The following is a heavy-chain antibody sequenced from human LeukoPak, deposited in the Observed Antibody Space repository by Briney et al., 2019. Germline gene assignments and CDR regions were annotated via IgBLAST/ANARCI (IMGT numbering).Heavy chain of an antibody. J-gene: IGHJ5*02. CDR2: VSYSGTN. Sequence: PSETLSLTCTVSGDSVSSSRYYWVWIRQPPGKGLEWIGSVSYSGTNYNNPSLKSRVTISVDTSKNQFSVKLTSVTAADTAMYYCASLGTLRSWGQGILVTVSS. CDR1: GDSVSSSRYY. CDR3: ASLGTLRS. V-gene: IGHV4-39*01. D-gene: IGHD7-27*01.